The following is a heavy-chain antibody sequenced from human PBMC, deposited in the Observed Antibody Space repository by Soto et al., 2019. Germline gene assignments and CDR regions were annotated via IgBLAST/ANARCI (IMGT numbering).Heavy chain of an antibody. V-gene: IGHV1-8*01. CDR3: ARGESYQLLSTYYYYGMDV. D-gene: IGHD2-2*01. CDR1: GYTFTSYD. J-gene: IGHJ6*02. Sequence: ASVKVSCKASGYTFTSYDINWVRQATGQGLEWMGWMNPNSGNTGYAQKFQGRVTMTRNTSISTAYMELSSLRSEDTAVYYCARGESYQLLSTYYYYGMDVWCQGTTFTVSS. CDR2: MNPNSGNT.